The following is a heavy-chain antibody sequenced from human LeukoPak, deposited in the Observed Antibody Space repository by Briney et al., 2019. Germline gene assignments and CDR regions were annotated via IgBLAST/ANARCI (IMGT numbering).Heavy chain of an antibody. D-gene: IGHD3-10*01. V-gene: IGHV1-8*01. Sequence: RASVKVSFKASGYTFTIYDIDWVRQATGQGLEWMGWMNPNSGNTGYAQKFQGRVTMTRNTSISTAYMELSSLRSEDTAVYYCARDHYYGSGSYHKHWFDPWGQGTLVTVPS. CDR2: MNPNSGNT. J-gene: IGHJ5*02. CDR3: ARDHYYGSGSYHKHWFDP. CDR1: GYTFTIYD.